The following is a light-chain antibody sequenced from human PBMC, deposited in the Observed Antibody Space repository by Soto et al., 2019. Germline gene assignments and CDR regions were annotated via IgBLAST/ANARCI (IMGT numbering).Light chain of an antibody. CDR1: QSVSSY. J-gene: IGKJ1*01. V-gene: IGKV3-11*01. CDR2: DAS. Sequence: EIVLSQSPATLSLSPGERATLSCRASQSVSSYLAWYQHKPGQAPRLLIYDASKRATGIPARFSGSGSGTDXXXXXXXXXXXDFAVYYCQQRSNWPPTWTFGQGTKVEVK. CDR3: QQRSNWPPTWT.